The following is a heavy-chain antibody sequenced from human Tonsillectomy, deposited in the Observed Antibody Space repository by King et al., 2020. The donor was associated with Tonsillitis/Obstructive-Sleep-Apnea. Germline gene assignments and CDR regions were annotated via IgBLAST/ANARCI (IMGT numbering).Heavy chain of an antibody. CDR2: MNPNSGNT. J-gene: IGHJ5*02. Sequence: QLVQSGAEVKKPGASVKVSCQASGYTFTSYDINWVRQATGQGLEWMGWMNPNSGNTGYAQKFQGRVTMTRNTSISTAYMELSSLRSEDTAVYYCARGYCSSTSCINWFDPWGQGTLVTVSS. V-gene: IGHV1-8*01. CDR3: ARGYCSSTSCINWFDP. D-gene: IGHD2-2*01. CDR1: GYTFTSYD.